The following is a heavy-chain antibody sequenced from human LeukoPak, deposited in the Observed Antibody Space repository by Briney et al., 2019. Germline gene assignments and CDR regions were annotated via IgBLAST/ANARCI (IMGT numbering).Heavy chain of an antibody. V-gene: IGHV4-39*01. J-gene: IGHJ4*02. Sequence: PSGTLSLTCAVSGGPISSSSYYWGWIRQSPGKGLEWIGSIYYSGSTYYDPSLKSRVTISVDTSKNQFSLKLSSVTAADTAVYYCARLTIYASGEDSWGQGTLVTVSS. D-gene: IGHD2/OR15-2a*01. CDR3: ARLTIYASGEDS. CDR1: GGPISSSSYY. CDR2: IYYSGST.